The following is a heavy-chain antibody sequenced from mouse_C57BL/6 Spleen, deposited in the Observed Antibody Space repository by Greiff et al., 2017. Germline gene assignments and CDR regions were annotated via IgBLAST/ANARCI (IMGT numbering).Heavy chain of an antibody. CDR3: ARHDGYYLGSFDY. J-gene: IGHJ2*01. CDR1: GFSFSSYG. V-gene: IGHV5-6*01. Sequence: EVKVVESGGDLVKPGGSLKLSCAASGFSFSSYGMSWVRQTPDKRLEWVVTISSGGSYTYYPDSVKGRITISRDNAKNTLYLQMSSVKSEDTAMYNCARHDGYYLGSFDYWGQGTTLTVSS. CDR2: ISSGGSYT. D-gene: IGHD2-3*01.